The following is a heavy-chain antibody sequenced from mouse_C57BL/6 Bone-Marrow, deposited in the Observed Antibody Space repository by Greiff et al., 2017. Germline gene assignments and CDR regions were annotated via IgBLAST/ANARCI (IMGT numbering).Heavy chain of an antibody. V-gene: IGHV1-72*01. CDR2: IDPNSGGT. CDR1: GYTFTSYW. J-gene: IGHJ3*01. Sequence: QVQLKQPGAELVKPGASVKLSCKASGYTFTSYWMHWVKQRPGRGLEWIGRIDPNSGGTKYNEKFKSQATLTVDKPSSTASMQLSRLTSEGSAVYYGERARQGLGQGWFAYWGQGTLVTVSA. CDR3: ERARQGLGQGWFAY. D-gene: IGHD4-1*01.